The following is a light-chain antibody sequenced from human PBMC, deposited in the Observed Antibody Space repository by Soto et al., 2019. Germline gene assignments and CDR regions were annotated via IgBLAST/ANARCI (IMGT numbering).Light chain of an antibody. CDR1: SSDIGGYNY. CDR3: SSFTSSGTRV. V-gene: IGLV2-14*01. J-gene: IGLJ1*01. Sequence: QSVLTQPASVSGSPGQSITISCTGTSSDIGGYNYVSWFQQHPDKAPKLMIYDVNGRPSGVSNRFSGSKSGNTASLTISGLQAEDEADYYCSSFTSSGTRVFGTGTQMTVL. CDR2: DVN.